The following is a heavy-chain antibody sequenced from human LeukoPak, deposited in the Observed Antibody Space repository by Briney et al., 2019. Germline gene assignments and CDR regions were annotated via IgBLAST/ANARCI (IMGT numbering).Heavy chain of an antibody. CDR3: ARARYYYDSSGYYFDY. Sequence: GGSLRLSCAASGFTFRSYSMNWVRQAPGKGLEWVSHISSSSSTIYYADFVKGRFTISRDNAKNSLYVQMNSLRDEDTAVYFCARARYYYDSSGYYFDYWGQGTLVTVSS. D-gene: IGHD3-22*01. V-gene: IGHV3-48*02. CDR2: ISSSSSTI. J-gene: IGHJ4*02. CDR1: GFTFRSYS.